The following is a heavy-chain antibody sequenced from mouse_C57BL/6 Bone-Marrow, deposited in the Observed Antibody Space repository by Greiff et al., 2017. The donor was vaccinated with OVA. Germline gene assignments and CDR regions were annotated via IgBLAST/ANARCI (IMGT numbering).Heavy chain of an antibody. CDR1: GYTFTSYW. V-gene: IGHV1-55*01. D-gene: IGHD1-1*02. J-gene: IGHJ2*01. CDR3: ARYGYFDY. CDR2: IHPGSGGT. Sequence: VQLQQPGAELVTPGASVKMSCKASGYTFTSYWITWVKQRPGQGLEWIGDIHPGSGGTNYNEKFKGKATLTVDTSSSTAYMQLSSLTSEDAAVYYCARYGYFDYGGQGTALTVSA.